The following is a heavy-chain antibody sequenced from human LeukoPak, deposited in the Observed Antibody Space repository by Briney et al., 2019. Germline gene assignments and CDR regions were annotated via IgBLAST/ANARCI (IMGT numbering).Heavy chain of an antibody. J-gene: IGHJ4*02. V-gene: IGHV3-74*01. CDR3: ARGADSGYSSDN. CDR1: GFTFSSYW. Sequence: GGSLRLSCAASGFTFSSYWMHWVRQAPGKGLVWVSRTNSDGSSTSYADSVKGRFTISRDNAKNTLYLQMNSLRAEDTAVYYCARGADSGYSSDNWGQGTVVSVSS. CDR2: TNSDGSST. D-gene: IGHD3-9*01.